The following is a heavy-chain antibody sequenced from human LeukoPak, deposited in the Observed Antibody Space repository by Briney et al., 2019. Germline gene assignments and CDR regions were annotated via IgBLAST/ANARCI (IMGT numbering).Heavy chain of an antibody. CDR2: VTGSGDST. CDR1: GFIFSSYA. J-gene: IGHJ4*02. Sequence: PGGSLRLSCAASGFIFSSYAMSWVRQAPGKGLEWVSAVTGSGDSTYYADSVKDRFTVSRDNSKNTLYLRMNSLRAEDTAVYYCAKARLVRGVIMTPFYFDYWGQGTLVTLSS. D-gene: IGHD3-10*01. V-gene: IGHV3-23*01. CDR3: AKARLVRGVIMTPFYFDY.